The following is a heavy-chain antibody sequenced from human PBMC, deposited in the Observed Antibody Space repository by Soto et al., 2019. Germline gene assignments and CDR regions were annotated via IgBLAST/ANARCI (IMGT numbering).Heavy chain of an antibody. Sequence: SDSLYISSAVSGGSMSIRSYYGGWISQPPGKGLEWIGSIYYSGSTYYNPSLKSRVTISVDTSKNQFSLKLSSVTAADTAVYYCAKVGASGYDFYYSSGMDVWGQGTTVTVSS. V-gene: IGHV4-39*01. CDR1: GGSMSIRSYY. CDR3: AKVGASGYDFYYSSGMDV. CDR2: IYYSGST. D-gene: IGHD5-12*01. J-gene: IGHJ6*02.